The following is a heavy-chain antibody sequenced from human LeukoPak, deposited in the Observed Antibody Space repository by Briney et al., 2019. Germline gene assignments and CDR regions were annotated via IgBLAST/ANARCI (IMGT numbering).Heavy chain of an antibody. V-gene: IGHV3-7*01. CDR3: ARDGTAGGPYFDS. J-gene: IGHJ4*01. D-gene: IGHD6-13*01. CDR1: AFTFTDYW. CDR2: TRQDGGEK. Sequence: PGGCLRLSCAVSAFTFTDYWMNSVRQAPGKGLEWVASTRQDGGEKSYLDSVKGRFTISRDNTRNSLYLQINSLRAEETAVYSYARDGTAGGPYFDSWGQGTLVTVSS.